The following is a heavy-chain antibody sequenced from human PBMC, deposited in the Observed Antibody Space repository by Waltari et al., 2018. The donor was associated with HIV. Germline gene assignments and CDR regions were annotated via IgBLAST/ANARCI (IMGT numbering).Heavy chain of an antibody. J-gene: IGHJ4*02. CDR3: ARSLVVPAASFDF. CDR2: IDWDDDK. V-gene: IGHV2-70*13. D-gene: IGHD2-15*01. Sequence: QVTLRESGPALVKPRQTLTLTCTFSGFSLSTSKMCVNWIRQPPWKGLEGLARIDWDDDKYYATSLKTGLTIPRGSSKNQVVLTMTNMDPLDTATYYWARSLVVPAASFDFWGQGILVTVSS. CDR1: GFSLSTSKMC.